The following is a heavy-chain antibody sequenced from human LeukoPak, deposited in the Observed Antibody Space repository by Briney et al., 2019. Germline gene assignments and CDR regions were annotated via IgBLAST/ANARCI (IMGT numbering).Heavy chain of an antibody. J-gene: IGHJ4*02. CDR2: IYYSGST. V-gene: IGHV4-39*07. D-gene: IGHD3-16*01. CDR1: GGSISSSSYY. Sequence: PSETLSLTCTVSGGSISSSSYYWGWIRQPPGKGLEWIGSIYYSGSTYYNPSLKSRVTISVDTSKNQFSLKLSSVTAADTAVYYCARDHGTLDPLGHWGQGTLVTVSS. CDR3: ARDHGTLDPLGH.